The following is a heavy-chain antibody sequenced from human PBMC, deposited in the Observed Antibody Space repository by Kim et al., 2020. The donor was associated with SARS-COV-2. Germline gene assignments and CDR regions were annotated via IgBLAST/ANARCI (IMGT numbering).Heavy chain of an antibody. CDR2: IRDSGGST. Sequence: GGSLRLSCAASGFTFNSYAMSWVRQAPGKGLEWVSGIRDSGGSTKYADSVKGRFSISRDNSKNTLYLQMDSLRAEDTAVYYCAKVTSGSSSWFEYFQHWGQGSLVTVSS. J-gene: IGHJ1*01. V-gene: IGHV3-23*01. D-gene: IGHD6-13*01. CDR3: AKVTSGSSSWFEYFQH. CDR1: GFTFNSYA.